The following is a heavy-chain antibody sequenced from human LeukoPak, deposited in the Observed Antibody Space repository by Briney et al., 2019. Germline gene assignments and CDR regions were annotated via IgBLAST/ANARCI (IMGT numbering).Heavy chain of an antibody. CDR2: INSDGSST. V-gene: IGHV3-74*01. D-gene: IGHD3-22*01. CDR3: ARGPYSYDSSGAFDI. J-gene: IGHJ3*02. Sequence: GGSLRLSCAASGFTFSSYWMHWVRQAPGKGLVWVSRINSDGSSTSYADSVKGRFTISRDNAKNTLYLQMNSLRAEDTAVYFCARGPYSYDSSGAFDIWGQGTMVTVSS. CDR1: GFTFSSYW.